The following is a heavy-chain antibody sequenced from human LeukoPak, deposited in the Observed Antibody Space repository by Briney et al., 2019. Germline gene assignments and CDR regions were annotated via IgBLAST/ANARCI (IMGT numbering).Heavy chain of an antibody. Sequence: PGGSLRLSCAASGFTFSSYGMHWVRQAPGKGLEWVAFIRYDGSNKYNADSVKGRFTISRDNSKNTLYLQMNSLRAEDTAVYYCARDQDGWYEYYYYYMDVWGKGTTVTISS. J-gene: IGHJ6*03. CDR2: IRYDGSNK. CDR3: ARDQDGWYEYYYYYMDV. V-gene: IGHV3-30*02. D-gene: IGHD6-19*01. CDR1: GFTFSSYG.